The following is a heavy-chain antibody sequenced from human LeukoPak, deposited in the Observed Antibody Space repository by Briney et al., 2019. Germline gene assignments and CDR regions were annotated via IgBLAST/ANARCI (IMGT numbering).Heavy chain of an antibody. CDR2: ISAYNGNT. CDR3: ARDGGSDYDFWSGYYNTLDYFDY. J-gene: IGHJ4*02. CDR1: GYTFTSYG. D-gene: IGHD3-3*01. V-gene: IGHV1-18*01. Sequence: ASVKVSCKASGYTFTSYGISWVRQAPGQGLEWMGWISAYNGNTNYAQKLQGRVTMTTDTSTSTAYMELRSLRSDDTAVYYCARDGGSDYDFWSGYYNTLDYFDYWGQGTLVAVSS.